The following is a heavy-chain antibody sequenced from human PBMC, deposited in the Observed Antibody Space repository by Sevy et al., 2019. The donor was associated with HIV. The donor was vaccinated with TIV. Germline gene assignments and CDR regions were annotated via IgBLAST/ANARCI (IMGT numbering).Heavy chain of an antibody. D-gene: IGHD6-19*01. CDR2: IYSGGST. CDR3: ARDRAGTIYFDY. Sequence: GGSLRLSCAASGFTVSSNYMSWVRQAPGKGLEWVSVIYSGGSTYYADSVKGRLPISRDNSKTTLYLQMNSVRAEDTAVYYCARDRAGTIYFDYWGQGTLVTVSS. V-gene: IGHV3-53*01. CDR1: GFTVSSNY. J-gene: IGHJ4*02.